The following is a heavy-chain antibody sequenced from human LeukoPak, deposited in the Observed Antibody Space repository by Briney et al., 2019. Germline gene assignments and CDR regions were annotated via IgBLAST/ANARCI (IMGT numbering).Heavy chain of an antibody. V-gene: IGHV5-51*01. CDR2: IFPGDSDT. D-gene: IGHD6-19*01. J-gene: IGHJ4*02. CDR3: ARLTSGKLAPFDY. CDR1: GYIFTKYW. Sequence: GESLKISCKGSGYIFTKYWIAWVRQMPGKGLEWMGIIFPGDSDTTYSPSFQGQVTISADKSISTAYLQWSSLKASDTAMYYCARLTSGKLAPFDYWGQGTLVTVSS.